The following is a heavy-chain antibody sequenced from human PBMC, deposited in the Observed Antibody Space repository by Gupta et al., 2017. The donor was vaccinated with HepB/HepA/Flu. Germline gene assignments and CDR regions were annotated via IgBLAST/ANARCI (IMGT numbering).Heavy chain of an antibody. Sequence: QVQVVESGGGVVQPGRSLTLSCAASGFTFSDYAMPWVRQAPGKGLEWAALISYDGTDEYYVDSVKGRFTISRDNSRNKVYLRVNSLRAEDTAIYYCARADGSGSGYGVDVWGQGTTVTVSS. D-gene: IGHD3-10*01. CDR3: ARADGSGSGYGVDV. J-gene: IGHJ6*02. CDR2: ISYDGTDE. CDR1: GFTFSDYA. V-gene: IGHV3-30-3*01.